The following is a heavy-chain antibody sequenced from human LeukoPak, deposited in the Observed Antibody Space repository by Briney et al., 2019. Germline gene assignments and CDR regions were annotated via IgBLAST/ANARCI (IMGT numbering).Heavy chain of an antibody. V-gene: IGHV1-69*01. CDR1: GGAFSNYA. J-gene: IGHJ3*02. CDR2: IIPIFGAT. CDR3: ARGGASYSDSSAHYYHDTFDI. Sequence: SVKVSCKASGGAFSNYAISWVRQAPGQGLEWMGGIIPIFGATNYVQQFQGRVTITADDFTRTAYMELSSLRSEDTAMYYCARGGASYSDSSAHYYHDTFDIWGQGTMVTVSS. D-gene: IGHD3-22*01.